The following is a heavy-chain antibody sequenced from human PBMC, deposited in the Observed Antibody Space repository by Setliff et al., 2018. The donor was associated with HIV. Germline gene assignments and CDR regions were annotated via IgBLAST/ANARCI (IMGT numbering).Heavy chain of an antibody. CDR2: ISSSGSTI. CDR3: ARVGYYDSSFDY. J-gene: IGHJ4*02. V-gene: IGHV3-48*03. CDR1: GFTFSNYK. Sequence: GGSLRLSCAASGFTFSNYKMNWVRQAPGKGLGWVSYISSSGSTIYYADSVKGRFTISRDNAEKSLYLQMNSLRAEDTAVYYCARVGYYDSSFDYWGQGTLVTVSS. D-gene: IGHD3-22*01.